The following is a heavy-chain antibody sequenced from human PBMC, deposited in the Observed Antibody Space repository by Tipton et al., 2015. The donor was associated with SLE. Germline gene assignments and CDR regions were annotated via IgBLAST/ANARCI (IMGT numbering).Heavy chain of an antibody. CDR2: IHHSGDT. CDR1: GSSISRGYY. J-gene: IGHJ6*03. D-gene: IGHD1-14*01. CDR3: ARDHLPEGYYYYIDV. Sequence: TLSLTCSVSGSSISRGYYWSWIRQPSGKGLEWTGTIHHSGDTYYNPSLRSRLTISVDTSKNQFSLHLSSVTAADTAVYYCARDHLPEGYYYYIDVWGKGTTVTVSS. V-gene: IGHV4-38-2*02.